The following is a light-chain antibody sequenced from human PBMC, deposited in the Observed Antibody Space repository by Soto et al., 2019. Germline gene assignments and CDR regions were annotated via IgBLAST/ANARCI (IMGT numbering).Light chain of an antibody. V-gene: IGKV3-20*01. J-gene: IGKJ5*01. Sequence: ENVLTQSPGTLSLSRGERATLXXRASQSVSSSYLAWYQQKPGQAPRLXIYGASSRATGIPDRFSGSGAGTDFTLTISRLEPEDFAVYYCQQYGSSLITFGQGTRLEIK. CDR2: GAS. CDR3: QQYGSSLIT. CDR1: QSVSSSY.